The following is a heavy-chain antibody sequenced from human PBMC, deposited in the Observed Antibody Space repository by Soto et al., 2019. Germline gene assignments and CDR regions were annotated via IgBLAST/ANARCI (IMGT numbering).Heavy chain of an antibody. D-gene: IGHD3-10*01. V-gene: IGHV1-24*01. CDR3: ATVSGSLDF. Sequence: ASVKVSCKASGYTFTSYGISWVRQAPGKGLEWMGGINPEHGETIYAQKFQGRVAMTEDTSRDTAYMELSSLRSDDTAVYYCATVSGSLDFWGQGTLVTVSS. CDR2: INPEHGET. J-gene: IGHJ4*02. CDR1: GYTFTSYG.